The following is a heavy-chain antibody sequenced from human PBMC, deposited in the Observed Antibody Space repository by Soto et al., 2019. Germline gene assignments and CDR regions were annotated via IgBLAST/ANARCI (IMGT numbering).Heavy chain of an antibody. CDR2: IYYSGST. CDR1: GGSISSGDYY. CDR3: ARSYDSSGPAGY. V-gene: IGHV4-30-4*01. D-gene: IGHD3-22*01. Sequence: SETLSLTCTVSGGSISSGDYYWSWIRQPPGKGLEWIGYIYYSGSTYCNPSLKSRVTISLDTSKNQFSLNLSSVTAADTAVYYCARSYDSSGPAGYWGQGTLVTV. J-gene: IGHJ4*02.